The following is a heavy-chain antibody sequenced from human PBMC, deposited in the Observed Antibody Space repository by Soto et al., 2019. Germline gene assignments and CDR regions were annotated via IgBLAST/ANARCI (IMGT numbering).Heavy chain of an antibody. V-gene: IGHV3-21*01. CDR2: ISSSSSYI. CDR1: GFTFGAFA. CDR3: ARVGTIFGVPQGNGMDV. Sequence: GGSLRLSCAASGFTFGAFAMAWVRQRPGNGLEWVSSISSSSSYIYYADSVKGRFTISRDNAKNSLYLQMNSLRAEDTAVYYCARVGTIFGVPQGNGMDVWGQGTTVTVSS. D-gene: IGHD3-3*01. J-gene: IGHJ6*02.